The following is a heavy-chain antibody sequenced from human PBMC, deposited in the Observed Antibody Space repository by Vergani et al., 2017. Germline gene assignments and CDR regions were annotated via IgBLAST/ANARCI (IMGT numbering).Heavy chain of an antibody. J-gene: IGHJ3*01. Sequence: EVDLVESGGRLAQPGGSLRLSCEASGITFWKFGMHWVRQGPGKGLEWVSGISWNSGAVDYADSVRGRFTISRDNAKNSLYLDMSSLRAEDTAVYYCVRDVRVSRTWGQGTLVAVSS. CDR3: VRDVRVSRT. CDR1: GITFWKFG. CDR2: ISWNSGAV. V-gene: IGHV3-9*01.